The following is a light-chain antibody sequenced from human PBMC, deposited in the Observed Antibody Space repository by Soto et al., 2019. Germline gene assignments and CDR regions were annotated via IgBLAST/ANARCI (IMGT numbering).Light chain of an antibody. CDR2: EGF. V-gene: IGLV2-23*01. J-gene: IGLJ2*01. CDR1: SSDVGGSGL. CDR3: SSFEASNNLL. Sequence: QSALTQPASLSGSPGQSITISCTGTSSDVGGSGLVSWYQFHPGKAPKLLIFEGFKRPSGISNRFSGSKSGSTASLTISGLQVEDEADYYCSSFEASNNLLFGGGTKLTVL.